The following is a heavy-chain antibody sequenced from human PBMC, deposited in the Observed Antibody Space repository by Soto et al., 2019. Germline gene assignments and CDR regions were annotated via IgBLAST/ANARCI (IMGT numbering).Heavy chain of an antibody. D-gene: IGHD2-2*01. Sequence: GGSLRLSCAASGFTFSSYGMHWVRQAPGKGLEWVAVIWYDGSNKYYADSVKGRFTISRDNSKNTLYLQMNSLRAEDTAVYYCARDMPQQPYYYYGMDVWGQGTTVTV. CDR2: IWYDGSNK. J-gene: IGHJ6*02. CDR3: ARDMPQQPYYYYGMDV. CDR1: GFTFSSYG. V-gene: IGHV3-33*01.